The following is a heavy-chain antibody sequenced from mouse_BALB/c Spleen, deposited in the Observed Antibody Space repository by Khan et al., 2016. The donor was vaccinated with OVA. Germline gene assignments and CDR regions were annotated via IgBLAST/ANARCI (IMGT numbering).Heavy chain of an antibody. CDR3: ARDRIDY. CDR2: NNPTSGYT. V-gene: IGHV1-7*01. J-gene: IGHJ2*01. CDR1: GYTFSSYW. Sequence: QVRLQQSGAEQAKPGASVKMSCKTSGYTFSSYWMHWVKQRPGQGLEWIGYNNPTSGYTEYNEKFKDKATLSADKSSSTAYMQLTSLTSEDSAVYYCARDRIDYWGQGTTLTVSS.